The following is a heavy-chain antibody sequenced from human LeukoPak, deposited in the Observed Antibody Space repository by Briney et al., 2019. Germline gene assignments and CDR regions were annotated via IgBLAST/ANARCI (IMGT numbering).Heavy chain of an antibody. CDR1: GYDFAAYW. V-gene: IGHV5-51*01. Sequence: GASLKISCQGSGYDFAAYWIGGVRQMPGKGLEWVGIFNPDDSDTRYNTSFQGQVTISVAKSTSTAYLRWNKLTAADTAIYYCARRSGIYYAPCFVHSGEGALVTVSS. CDR2: FNPDDSDT. J-gene: IGHJ4*02. D-gene: IGHD3-10*01. CDR3: ARRSGIYYAPCFVH.